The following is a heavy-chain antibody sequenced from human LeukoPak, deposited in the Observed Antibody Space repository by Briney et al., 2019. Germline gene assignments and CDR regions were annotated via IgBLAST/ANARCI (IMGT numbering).Heavy chain of an antibody. J-gene: IGHJ5*02. V-gene: IGHV5-51*01. Sequence: GESLKISCQASGYSFTTYWIAWVRPLPGKGLEWMGRVYPGDSDITYSPSFQGQVTISADRSINTAYLQWSSPKASDSAMYYCARHGVSTVAPFDPWGQGTLVTVSS. CDR2: VYPGDSDI. CDR3: ARHGVSTVAPFDP. CDR1: GYSFTTYW. D-gene: IGHD4-23*01.